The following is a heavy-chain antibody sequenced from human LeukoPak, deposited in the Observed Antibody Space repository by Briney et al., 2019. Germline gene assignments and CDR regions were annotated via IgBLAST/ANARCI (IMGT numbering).Heavy chain of an antibody. CDR3: ARHARGYCSSTSRSDYYYMDV. CDR2: IYYSGST. D-gene: IGHD2-2*01. Sequence: SETLSLTCTVSGGSISSSSYYWGWIRQPPGKGLEWIGSIYYSGSTYYNPSLKSRVTISVDTSKNQFSLKLSSVTAADTAVYYCARHARGYCSSTSRSDYYYMDVWGKGTTVTISS. J-gene: IGHJ6*03. CDR1: GGSISSSSYY. V-gene: IGHV4-39*01.